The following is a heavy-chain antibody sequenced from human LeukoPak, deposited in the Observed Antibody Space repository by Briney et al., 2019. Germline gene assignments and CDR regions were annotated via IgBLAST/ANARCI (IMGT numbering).Heavy chain of an antibody. D-gene: IGHD2-8*02. CDR2: IYYSGST. V-gene: IGHV4-59*01. CDR3: VREGGPWYYFDY. CDR1: GGSISSYY. Sequence: SETLSLTCTVSGGSISSYYWSWIRQPPGKGLEWIGYIYYSGSTNYNPSHKSRVTISVDTSKNQFSLKLSSVTAADTAVYYCVREGGPWYYFDYWGQGTLVTVSS. J-gene: IGHJ4*02.